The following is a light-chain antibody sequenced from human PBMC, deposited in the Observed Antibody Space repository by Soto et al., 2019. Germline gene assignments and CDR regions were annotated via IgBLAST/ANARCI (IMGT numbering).Light chain of an antibody. CDR1: SSDVGGYNY. CDR2: EVS. Sequence: QSVLTQPASVSGSPGQSITISCTGTSSDVGGYNYVSWYQQHPGKAPKLMIYEVSNRPSGVSNRFSGSKSGNTASLTISGIQAEEEADYYCSTYTISSTRYVFGTGTKLTVL. V-gene: IGLV2-14*01. J-gene: IGLJ1*01. CDR3: STYTISSTRYV.